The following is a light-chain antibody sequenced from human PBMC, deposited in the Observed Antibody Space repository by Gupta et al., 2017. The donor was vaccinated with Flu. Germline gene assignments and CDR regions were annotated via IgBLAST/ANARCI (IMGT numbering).Light chain of an antibody. CDR1: ESIINY. CDR2: AAS. J-gene: IGKJ2*01. CDR3: QQTYSAPYN. Sequence: DIQMPQSPSSLSASVGDRVTITCRASESIINYLNWYRQKPGKVPEVLIYAASNLQSGVPSGFSGSGSGTDFTLTISSLQPEDFATYYCQQTYSAPYNFGQGTKLEIK. V-gene: IGKV1-39*01.